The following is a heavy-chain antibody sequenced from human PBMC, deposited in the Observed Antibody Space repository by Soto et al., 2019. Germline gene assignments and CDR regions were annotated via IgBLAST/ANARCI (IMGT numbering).Heavy chain of an antibody. CDR2: ISGSGGST. CDR3: AKASYMITFGGVIVRPPYYFDY. CDR1: VFTFSSYA. D-gene: IGHD3-16*02. V-gene: IGHV3-23*01. Sequence: GGSLRLSCAASVFTFSSYAMSWVRQAPGKGLEWVSAISGSGGSTYYADSVKGRFTISRDNSKNTLYLQMNSLRAEDTAVYYCAKASYMITFGGVIVRPPYYFDYWGQGTLVTVSS. J-gene: IGHJ4*02.